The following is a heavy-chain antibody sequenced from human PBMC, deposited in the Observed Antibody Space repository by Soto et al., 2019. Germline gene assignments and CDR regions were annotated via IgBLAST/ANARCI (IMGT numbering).Heavy chain of an antibody. CDR3: EKGGGGDHGD. CDR1: GFTFSNSD. CDR2: ITTGGENS. V-gene: IGHV3-23*01. J-gene: IGHJ4*02. Sequence: EVQLLESGGGLAQPGGSLRLSCEASGFTFSNSDMCWVRQAPGKGLEWIGSITTGGENSFYADSVKGRFTISRDNSKNTLYLQMNNLRVDDTDIYFCEKGGGGDHGDWGQGSPVAVSS. D-gene: IGHD3-16*01.